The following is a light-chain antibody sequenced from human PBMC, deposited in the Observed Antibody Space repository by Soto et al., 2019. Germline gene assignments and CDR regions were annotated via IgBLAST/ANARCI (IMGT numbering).Light chain of an antibody. CDR2: AAS. J-gene: IGKJ4*01. CDR1: QSISSS. CDR3: QQSYSTPPT. Sequence: DIQMTQSPSSLSASVGDSLTITCRAGQSISSSLNWYHQKPGKAPEILIYAASSLQSGVPSRFSVSGSGTDFTLTIISLQPEDFATYYCQQSYSTPPTFGGGTRVEIK. V-gene: IGKV1-39*01.